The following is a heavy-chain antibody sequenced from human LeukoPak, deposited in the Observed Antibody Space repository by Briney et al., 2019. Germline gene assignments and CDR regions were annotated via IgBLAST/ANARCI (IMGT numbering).Heavy chain of an antibody. Sequence: ASVKVSCKASGYTSTSYYMHWVRQAPGQGLEWMGIINPSGGSTSYAQKFQGRVTMTRDTSTSTVYMELSSLRSEDTAVYYCARESTVTQTDYWGQGTLVTVSS. CDR3: ARESTVTQTDY. CDR2: INPSGGST. V-gene: IGHV1-46*01. CDR1: GYTSTSYY. D-gene: IGHD4-11*01. J-gene: IGHJ4*02.